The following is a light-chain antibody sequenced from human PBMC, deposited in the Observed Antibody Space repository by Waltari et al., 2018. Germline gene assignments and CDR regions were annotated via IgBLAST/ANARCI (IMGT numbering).Light chain of an antibody. Sequence: EIVLTQSPGTLSLTPGERATLSCRASQNVRSHHISWYQQKPGLPPRSLIYVASITALGIPDALSGRWSWTDFTLTSSSLETEDFAVYYCQAYGSSTTFGQGTKVEIK. CDR2: VAS. CDR3: QAYGSSTT. J-gene: IGKJ1*01. CDR1: QNVRSHH. V-gene: IGKV3-20*01.